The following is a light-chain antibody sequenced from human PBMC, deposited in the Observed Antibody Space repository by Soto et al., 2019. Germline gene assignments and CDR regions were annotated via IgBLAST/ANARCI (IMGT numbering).Light chain of an antibody. CDR2: QDI. Sequence: SYELTQPPSVSVSPGQTASITCSGDKLGDKYASWYQQKPGQAPVLVIYQDIKRPSGIPERFSGSNSGNTATLTISGTQAMDEADYYFQAWDRGSAHVVGTGTKVTVL. CDR1: KLGDKY. CDR3: QAWDRGSAHV. J-gene: IGLJ1*01. V-gene: IGLV3-1*01.